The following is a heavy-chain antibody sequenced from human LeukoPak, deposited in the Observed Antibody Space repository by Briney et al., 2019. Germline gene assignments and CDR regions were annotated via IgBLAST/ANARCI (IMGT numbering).Heavy chain of an antibody. Sequence: GASVKVSCKASGYTFTGYYMHWVRQAPGQGLEWMGWINPNSGGTNYAQKFQGRVTMTRDTSISTAYMELSRLRSDDTAVYYCARDPRYSSGWYVFRFDPWGQGTLVTVSS. CDR3: ARDPRYSSGWYVFRFDP. CDR2: INPNSGGT. V-gene: IGHV1-2*02. CDR1: GYTFTGYY. J-gene: IGHJ5*02. D-gene: IGHD6-19*01.